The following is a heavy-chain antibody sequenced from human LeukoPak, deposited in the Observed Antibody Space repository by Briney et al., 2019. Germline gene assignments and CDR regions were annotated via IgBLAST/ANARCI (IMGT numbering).Heavy chain of an antibody. D-gene: IGHD6-6*01. CDR3: EGSSEGFDY. Sequence: GKSLTLSCVVSGFNFDNFAMHWVRQPLGKGLEWVAVISHDGRTKYYADSMKGRFTIPRDNSKNTLYLQMNSLRAEDTAVYYCEGSSEGFDYWGQGTLVTVSS. CDR1: GFNFDNFA. V-gene: IGHV3-30*04. CDR2: ISHDGRTK. J-gene: IGHJ4*02.